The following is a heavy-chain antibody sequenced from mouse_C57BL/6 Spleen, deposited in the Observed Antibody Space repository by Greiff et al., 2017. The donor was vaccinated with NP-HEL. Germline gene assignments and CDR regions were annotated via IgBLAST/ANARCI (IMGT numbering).Heavy chain of an antibody. D-gene: IGHD1-1*01. J-gene: IGHJ4*01. V-gene: IGHV10-1*01. CDR2: IRSKSNNYAT. CDR3: VRRSIYYGSSLYAMDY. CDR1: GFSFNTYA. Sequence: EVQLVESGGGLVQPKGSLKLSCAASGFSFNTYAMNWVRQAPGKGLEWVARIRSKSNNYATYYADSVKDRFTISRDDSESMLYLQMNNLKTEDTAMYYCVRRSIYYGSSLYAMDYWGQGTSVTVSS.